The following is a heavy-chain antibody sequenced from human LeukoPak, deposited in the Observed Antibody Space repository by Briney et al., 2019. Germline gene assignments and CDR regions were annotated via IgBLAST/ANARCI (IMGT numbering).Heavy chain of an antibody. J-gene: IGHJ4*02. CDR1: GLTFSSYG. CDR3: AKDRGGYSYGSEIDY. D-gene: IGHD5-18*01. CDR2: IRYDGNNK. Sequence: PGGSLRLSCAASGLTFSSYGMHWVRQAPGKGLEWVAFIRYDGNNKYYADSVKGRFTISRDNSKNTLYLQMISLRPEDTAVYYCAKDRGGYSYGSEIDYWGQGTLVTGSS. V-gene: IGHV3-30*02.